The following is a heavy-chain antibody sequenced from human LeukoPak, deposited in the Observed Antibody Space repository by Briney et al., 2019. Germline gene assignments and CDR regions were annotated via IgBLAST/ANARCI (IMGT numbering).Heavy chain of an antibody. Sequence: GGSLRLSCAASGFTFSSYGMHWVRQAPGKGLEWVAFIRYDGSNKYYADSVKGRFTISRDNSKNTLYLQMSSLRAEDTAVYYCAKGLHSSSSLSVDAFDIWGQGTMVTVSS. CDR1: GFTFSSYG. J-gene: IGHJ3*02. CDR3: AKGLHSSSSLSVDAFDI. D-gene: IGHD6-6*01. CDR2: IRYDGSNK. V-gene: IGHV3-30*02.